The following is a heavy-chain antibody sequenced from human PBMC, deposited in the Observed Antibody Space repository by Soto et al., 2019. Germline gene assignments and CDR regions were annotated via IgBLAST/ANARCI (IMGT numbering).Heavy chain of an antibody. CDR2: VQAYGTT. J-gene: IGHJ5*02. CDR1: GDPINADY. Sequence: ETLSLTCTVSGDPINADYWWSWIRQPAGKGLEWIGRVQAYGTTNYNPSLKSRVTMSLDTSKNQVSLKLRAVTAADTAVYYCAKGAGPPWFDPWGQGTLVTVSS. CDR3: AKGAGPPWFDP. V-gene: IGHV4-4*07.